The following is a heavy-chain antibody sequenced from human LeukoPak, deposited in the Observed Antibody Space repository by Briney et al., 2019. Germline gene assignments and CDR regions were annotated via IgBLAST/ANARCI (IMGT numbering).Heavy chain of an antibody. CDR2: IYSGGST. V-gene: IGHV3-53*01. D-gene: IGHD2-21*02. CDR3: VRSGPQGPDCYHS. J-gene: IGHJ5*02. CDR1: GFTVSSNY. Sequence: GGSLRLSCAASGFTVSSNYMSWVRQAPGKGLEWVSVIYSGGSTYYADSVKGRFTISRDNSKNTLYLQMNSLRAEDTAVYYCVRSGPQGPDCYHSWGQGTLVTVSS.